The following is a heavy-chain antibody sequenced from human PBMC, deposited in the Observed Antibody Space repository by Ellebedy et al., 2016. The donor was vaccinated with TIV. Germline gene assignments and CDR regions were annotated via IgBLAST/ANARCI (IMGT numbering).Heavy chain of an antibody. J-gene: IGHJ6*02. D-gene: IGHD1-1*01. CDR2: IYYSGST. V-gene: IGHV4-31*01. Sequence: MPSETLSLTCTVSGGSISSGGYYWSWIRQHPGKGLEWIGYIYYSGSTYYNPSLKSLVTISVDTSKNQFSLKLSSVTAADTAVYYCARSGANGTTGPGVGDVWGQGTTVTVSS. CDR1: GGSISSGGYY. CDR3: ARSGANGTTGPGVGDV.